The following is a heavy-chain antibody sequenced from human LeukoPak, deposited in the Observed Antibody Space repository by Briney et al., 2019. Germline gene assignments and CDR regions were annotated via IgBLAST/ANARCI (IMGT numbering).Heavy chain of an antibody. CDR2: INSDGSST. CDR1: GFTFSSYW. D-gene: IGHD5-24*01. CDR3: ARVDSLEMATIEGAFDI. J-gene: IGHJ3*02. V-gene: IGHV3-74*01. Sequence: GGSLRLSCAASGFTFSSYWMHWVRQAPGKGLVWVSRINSDGSSTSYADSVKGRFTISRDNAKNSLYLQMNSLRAEDTAVYYCARVDSLEMATIEGAFDIWGQGTMVTVSS.